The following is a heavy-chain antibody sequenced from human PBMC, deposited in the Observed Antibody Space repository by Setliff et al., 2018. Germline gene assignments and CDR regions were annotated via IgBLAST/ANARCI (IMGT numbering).Heavy chain of an antibody. CDR3: ARAVGYSSVWYDGDWFDP. Sequence: SGPTLVNPTETLTLTCTFSGFSLSTSTVRVSWIRQPPGKALEWLARIDWDDEKFYSTSLKTRLTISKDTSKNQVILTMTNMDPADTATYYCARAVGYSSVWYDGDWFDPWGQGTLVTVSS. D-gene: IGHD6-19*01. V-gene: IGHV2-70*04. CDR1: GFSLSTSTVR. CDR2: IDWDDEK. J-gene: IGHJ5*02.